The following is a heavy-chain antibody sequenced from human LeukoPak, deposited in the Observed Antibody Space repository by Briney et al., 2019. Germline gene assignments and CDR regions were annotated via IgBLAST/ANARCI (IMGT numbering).Heavy chain of an antibody. D-gene: IGHD6-19*01. V-gene: IGHV3-11*04. Sequence: GGSLRLSCAASEFTFSDYYMSWIRQAPGKGLEWVSYISSGATTIYYADSVKGRFTISRDNSKNTLYLQMNSLRAEDTAVYYCAKDKYKAVAGTFDYWGQGTLVTVSS. CDR3: AKDKYKAVAGTFDY. J-gene: IGHJ4*02. CDR1: EFTFSDYY. CDR2: ISSGATTI.